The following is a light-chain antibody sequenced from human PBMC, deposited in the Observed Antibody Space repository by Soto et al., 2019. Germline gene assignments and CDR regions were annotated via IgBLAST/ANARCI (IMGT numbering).Light chain of an antibody. J-gene: IGKJ4*01. V-gene: IGKV3-20*01. CDR1: QGVSSTY. CDR3: QQYGGSPLIT. CDR2: GAS. Sequence: EIVLTQSPGTLSLSPGERATLSCRASQGVSSTYLAWFQQKPGQAPRLLIYGASIRATGIPDRFSGSGSGTDLTLTISRLEPEDFAVYYCQQYGGSPLITFGGGTKVEIK.